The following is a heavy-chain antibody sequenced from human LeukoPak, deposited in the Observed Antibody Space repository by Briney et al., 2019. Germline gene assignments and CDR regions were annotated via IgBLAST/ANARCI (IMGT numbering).Heavy chain of an antibody. V-gene: IGHV1-2*02. D-gene: IGHD2-15*01. CDR3: ARGLRIINGLDA. CDR1: GYTLRDYY. J-gene: IGHJ6*02. CDR2: LNPHSGGT. Sequence: ASVKVSCKASGYTLRDYYIYWVRQAPGQGLEWLGWLNPHSGGTNYAQKFQGRVTLTSDTSISTAYMELSPLTSDDTAIYYCARGLRIINGLDAWGQGTTVIVSS.